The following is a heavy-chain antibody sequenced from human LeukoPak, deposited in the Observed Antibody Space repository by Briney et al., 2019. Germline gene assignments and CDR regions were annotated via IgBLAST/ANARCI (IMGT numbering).Heavy chain of an antibody. CDR3: ARNGILGIAAAVDV. Sequence: GGSLRLSCAASGFTFSSYSMNWVRQAPGKGLEWVSSINSDSNYIYYADSVKGRFTISRDAKNSVYLQMNSLRAEDTAVYYCARNGILGIAAAVDVWGKGTTVTISS. CDR1: GFTFSSYS. V-gene: IGHV3-21*01. D-gene: IGHD6-13*01. CDR2: INSDSNYI. J-gene: IGHJ6*04.